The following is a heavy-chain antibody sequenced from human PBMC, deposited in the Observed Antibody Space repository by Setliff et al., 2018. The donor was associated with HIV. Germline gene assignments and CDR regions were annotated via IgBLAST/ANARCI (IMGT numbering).Heavy chain of an antibody. D-gene: IGHD3-22*01. J-gene: IGHJ4*02. Sequence: ASVKVSCKASGYTFTNYAINWVRQAPGQGLEWMGWINTNTGNPTYAQGFTGRFVFSLDTSVSTLYLQMNSLRAEDTAVYYCAKTESSGELPDYYFDYWGQGTLVTVSS. CDR1: GYTFTNYA. V-gene: IGHV7-4-1*02. CDR3: AKTESSGELPDYYFDY. CDR2: INTNTGNP.